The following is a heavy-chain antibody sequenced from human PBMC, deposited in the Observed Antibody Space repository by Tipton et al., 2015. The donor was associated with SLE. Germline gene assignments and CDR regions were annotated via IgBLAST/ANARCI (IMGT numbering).Heavy chain of an antibody. CDR3: AKGGASSQWFDP. Sequence: TLSLTCTVSGHSISSGYSWAWIRQPPGEGLEWIGSIYYSGATKYNPSLTSRVTISVDTSKNQFSLKLSSVTAADTAVYYCAKGGASSQWFDPWGQGTLVTVSS. CDR2: IYYSGAT. CDR1: GHSISSGYS. J-gene: IGHJ5*02. V-gene: IGHV4-38-2*02. D-gene: IGHD6-6*01.